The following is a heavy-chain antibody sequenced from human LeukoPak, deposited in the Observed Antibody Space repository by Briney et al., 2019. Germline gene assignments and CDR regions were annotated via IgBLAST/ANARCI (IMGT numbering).Heavy chain of an antibody. J-gene: IGHJ4*02. CDR3: AKESLRDGSGSYYFDY. CDR2: INPSVGST. Sequence: ASVKVSCKASGYIFTSYYIHWVRQAPGQGLEWMEIINPSVGSTTHAQKFQGRVTMTRDTSTSTVYMELSRLRSEDTAVYYCAKESLRDGSGSYYFDYWGQGTLVTVSS. CDR1: GYIFTSYY. D-gene: IGHD3-10*01. V-gene: IGHV1-46*01.